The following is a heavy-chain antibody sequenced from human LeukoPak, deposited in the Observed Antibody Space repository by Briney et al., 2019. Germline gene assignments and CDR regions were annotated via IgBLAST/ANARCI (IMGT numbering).Heavy chain of an antibody. Sequence: GGSLRLSCAASGFTFSSYAMSWVRQAPGKGLEWVSAISGSGGSTYYADSVKGRFTISRDNSKNTLYLQMNSLRAEDTAVYYCARVHTVTLSFDYWGQGTLVTVSS. D-gene: IGHD4-17*01. CDR2: ISGSGGST. CDR1: GFTFSSYA. J-gene: IGHJ4*02. CDR3: ARVHTVTLSFDY. V-gene: IGHV3-23*01.